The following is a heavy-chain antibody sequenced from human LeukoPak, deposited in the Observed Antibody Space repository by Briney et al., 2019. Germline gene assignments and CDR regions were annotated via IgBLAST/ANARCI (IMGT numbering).Heavy chain of an antibody. CDR2: IYYSGST. CDR3: ASLGGYYMDV. D-gene: IGHD3-10*01. Sequence: SQTLSLTCTVSGGSISSGGYYWSCIRQHPGKGLEWIGYIYYSGSTYYNPSLKSRVTISVDTSKTQFSLKLSSVAAADTAVYYCASLGGYYMDVWGKGTTVTVSS. J-gene: IGHJ6*03. CDR1: GGSISSGGYY. V-gene: IGHV4-31*03.